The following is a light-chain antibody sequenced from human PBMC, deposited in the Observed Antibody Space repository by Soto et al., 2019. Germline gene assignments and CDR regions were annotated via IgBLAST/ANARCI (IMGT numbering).Light chain of an antibody. CDR3: PQSYTTPWT. J-gene: IGKJ1*01. CDR1: QSISYY. Sequence: DIQMTQSPSSLSASVGDRVSITCRAGQSISYYLNWFQQKPGKAPNLLIYGASTLHIGVPSRFSGSGSGTNFTLTINSLQPEDFAAYYCPQSYTTPWTFGLGTKV. V-gene: IGKV1-39*01. CDR2: GAS.